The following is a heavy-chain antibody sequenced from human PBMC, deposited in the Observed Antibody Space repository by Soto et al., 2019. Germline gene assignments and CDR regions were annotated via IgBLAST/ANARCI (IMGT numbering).Heavy chain of an antibody. CDR2: IYYSGST. J-gene: IGHJ4*02. CDR3: ASLLNCSGGSCYHAFDY. D-gene: IGHD2-15*01. CDR1: GGSISSSSYY. V-gene: IGHV4-39*01. Sequence: SETLSLTCTVSGGSISSSSYYWGWLRQPPGKGLEWIGSIYYSGSTYYNPSLKSRVTISVDTSKNQFSLKLSSVTAADTAVYYCASLLNCSGGSCYHAFDYWGQGTLVTVSS.